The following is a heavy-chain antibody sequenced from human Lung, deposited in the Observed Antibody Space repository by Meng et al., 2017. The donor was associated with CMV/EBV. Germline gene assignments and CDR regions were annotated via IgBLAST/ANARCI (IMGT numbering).Heavy chain of an antibody. CDR1: GFTFSSYA. CDR3: ARDEYIILVSYGMDV. V-gene: IGHV3-30-3*01. J-gene: IGHJ6*02. Sequence: SCAASGFTFSSYAMHWVRQAPGKGLEWVAVISYDGSNKYYADSVKGRFTISRDNSKNTLYLQMNSLRAEDTAVYYCARDEYIILVSYGMDVGGQGTTVTVSS. CDR2: ISYDGSNK. D-gene: IGHD3-9*01.